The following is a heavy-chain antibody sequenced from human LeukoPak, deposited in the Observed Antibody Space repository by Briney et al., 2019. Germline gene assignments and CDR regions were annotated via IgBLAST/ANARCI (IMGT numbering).Heavy chain of an antibody. V-gene: IGHV3-33*01. CDR3: AGDYGEYYYGMDV. Sequence: GGSLRLSCAASGFTFNSYGMHWVRQAPGKGLEWVAVICYDGSNEYYADSVKGRFTISRDNSKNTLYLQMNSLRAEDTAVYYCAGDYGEYYYGMDVWGQGTTVTVSS. D-gene: IGHD4-17*01. CDR2: ICYDGSNE. CDR1: GFTFNSYG. J-gene: IGHJ6*02.